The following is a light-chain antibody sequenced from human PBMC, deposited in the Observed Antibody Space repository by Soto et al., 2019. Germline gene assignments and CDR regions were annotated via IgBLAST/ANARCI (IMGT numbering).Light chain of an antibody. J-gene: IGKJ5*01. V-gene: IGKV3-20*01. CDR1: QSVSSNY. CDR3: QQYGYSPIT. CDR2: AAS. Sequence: EIVLTQSPGTLSLSPGEIATLSFSAGQSVSSNYLAWYQQKPGQAPRLLIYAASSRATGIPDRFSGSGSGTDFTLTIDGLEPEDFVVYYCQQYGYSPITFGQGTRLEI.